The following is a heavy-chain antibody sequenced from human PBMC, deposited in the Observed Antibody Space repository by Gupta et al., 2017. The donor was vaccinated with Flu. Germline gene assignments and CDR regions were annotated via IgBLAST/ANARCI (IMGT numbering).Heavy chain of an antibody. CDR3: TTPDPYYYDSSGYYHDAFDI. CDR1: W. D-gene: IGHD3-22*01. Sequence: WMGWVRQAPGKGLEWVGRIKSKTDGGTTDYAAPVKGRFTISRDDSKNTLYLQMNSLKTEDTAVYYCTTPDPYYYDSSGYYHDAFDIWGQGTMVTVSS. J-gene: IGHJ3*02. CDR2: IKSKTDGGTT. V-gene: IGHV3-15*01.